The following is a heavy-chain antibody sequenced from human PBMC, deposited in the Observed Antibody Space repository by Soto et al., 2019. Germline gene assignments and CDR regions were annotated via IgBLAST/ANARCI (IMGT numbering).Heavy chain of an antibody. V-gene: IGHV3-74*01. CDR2: INSDGSST. D-gene: IGHD3-22*01. Sequence: EVQLVESAGGLVQPGGSLRLSCAASGFTFSSYWMHWVRQAPGKGLVWVSRINSDGSSTSYADSVKGRFTISRDNAKNTLYLQMNSLRAEDTAVYYCASPTKADSSGAIDYLGQGTLVTVSS. CDR1: GFTFSSYW. CDR3: ASPTKADSSGAIDY. J-gene: IGHJ4*02.